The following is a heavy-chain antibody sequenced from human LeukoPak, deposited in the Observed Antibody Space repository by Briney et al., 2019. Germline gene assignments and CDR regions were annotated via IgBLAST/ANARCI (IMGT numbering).Heavy chain of an antibody. CDR1: GFTFGDYA. CDR3: TRGGDWYYYDSSGYLFDY. Sequence: PGRSLRLSCTASGFTFGDYAMSWFRQAPGKGLEWVGSIRSKAYGGTTEYAASVKGRFTISRDDSKSIAYLQMNSLKTEDTAVYYCTRGGDWYYYDSSGYLFDYWGQGTLVTVSS. CDR2: IRSKAYGGTT. J-gene: IGHJ4*02. D-gene: IGHD3-22*01. V-gene: IGHV3-49*03.